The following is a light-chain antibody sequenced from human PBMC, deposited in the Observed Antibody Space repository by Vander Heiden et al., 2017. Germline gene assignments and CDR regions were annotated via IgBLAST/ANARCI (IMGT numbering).Light chain of an antibody. CDR1: ALPKKY. J-gene: IGLJ3*02. V-gene: IGLV3-16*01. CDR2: IVI. Sequence: SYELTQPPSVSVSLGQMARITCSGEALPKKYAYWYQQKPGQFPVLVIYIVIDRPSGIAERFSGSSSGTIVTLTISGVQEEDEADDDCLSSDSSDTNPGGLVFGGGTKMTVI. CDR3: LSSDSSDTNPGGLV.